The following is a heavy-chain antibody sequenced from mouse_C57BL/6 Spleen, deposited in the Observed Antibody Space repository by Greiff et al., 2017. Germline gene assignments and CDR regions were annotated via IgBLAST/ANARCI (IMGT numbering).Heavy chain of an antibody. D-gene: IGHD6-1*01. Sequence: QVQLQQSGTELVKPGASVKLSCKASGYTFTRSWMHWVKQRPGQGLEWIGTIIPSNGGTKYNEKFKSKVTLTVDKSTSTAYMQLSSLTSEDSAVYYCARCLRGDYGGQGPTLTVS. V-gene: IGHV1-53*01. CDR3: ARCLRGDY. CDR2: IIPSNGGT. CDR1: GYTFTRSW. J-gene: IGHJ2*01.